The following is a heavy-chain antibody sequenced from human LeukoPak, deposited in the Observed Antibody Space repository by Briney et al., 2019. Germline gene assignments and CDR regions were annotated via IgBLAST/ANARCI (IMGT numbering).Heavy chain of an antibody. CDR3: ARVTAVAGTSVGVDA. CDR2: INSDASVT. CDR1: GFTFSNYW. V-gene: IGHV3-74*01. J-gene: IGHJ4*02. D-gene: IGHD6-19*01. Sequence: GGSLRLSCAASGFTFSNYWMHWVRQTPGKGLVWVSRINSDASVTTYADSVKGRFTISRDNAKNTLYLQMNSLRAEDTAVYYCARVTAVAGTSVGVDAWGQGILVTVS.